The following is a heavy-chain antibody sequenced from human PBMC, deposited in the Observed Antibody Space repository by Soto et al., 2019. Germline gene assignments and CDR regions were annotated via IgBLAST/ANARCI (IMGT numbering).Heavy chain of an antibody. CDR1: GFTFSNYE. D-gene: IGHD1-26*01. CDR3: ARGPPISGSYLNY. V-gene: IGHV3-48*03. J-gene: IGHJ4*02. CDR2: ITSSGSTI. Sequence: EVQLVESGGGLVQPGGSLRLSCAASGFTFSNYEMNWVRQAPGKGLEWVSYITSSGSTIYYADSVKGRFTISRDNAKNSLYLQMNSLRAEDTAIYYCARGPPISGSYLNYWGQGTLVTVSS.